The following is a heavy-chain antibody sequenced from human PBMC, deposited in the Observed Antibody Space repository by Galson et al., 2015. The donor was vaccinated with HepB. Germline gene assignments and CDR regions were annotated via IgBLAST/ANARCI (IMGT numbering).Heavy chain of an antibody. J-gene: IGHJ5*02. Sequence: SVKVSCKASGYTFTSYDINWVRQATGQGLEWMGWMNPNSGNTGYAQKFQGRVTMTRNTSISTAYMELSSLRSEDTAVYYCARGRGITIFGVVISPYNWFDPWRQGTLAAVSS. CDR3: ARGRGITIFGVVISPYNWFDP. V-gene: IGHV1-8*01. CDR1: GYTFTSYD. D-gene: IGHD3-3*01. CDR2: MNPNSGNT.